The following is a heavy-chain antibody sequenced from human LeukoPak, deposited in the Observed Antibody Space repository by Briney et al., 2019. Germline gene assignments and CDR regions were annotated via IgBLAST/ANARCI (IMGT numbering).Heavy chain of an antibody. Sequence: PGRSLRLSCAASGFTFSSYGMHWVRQAPGKGLEWVAVISYDGSNRYYADSVKGRFTISRDNTKNSLYLQMNSLRAEDTAVYYCASAKLPGAFDIWGQGTMVTVSS. D-gene: IGHD1-7*01. CDR2: ISYDGSNR. CDR1: GFTFSSYG. CDR3: ASAKLPGAFDI. J-gene: IGHJ3*02. V-gene: IGHV3-30*03.